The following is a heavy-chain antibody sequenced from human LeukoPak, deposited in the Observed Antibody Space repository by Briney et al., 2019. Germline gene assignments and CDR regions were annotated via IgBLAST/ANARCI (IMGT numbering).Heavy chain of an antibody. CDR2: IIPIFGTA. J-gene: IGHJ4*02. D-gene: IGHD1-26*01. CDR1: GGTFSSYA. Sequence: GASVKVSCKASGGTFSSYAISWVRQAPGQGLEWMGGIIPIFGTANYAQKFQGRVTITTDESTSTAYMELSSLRSEDTAVYYCARDLGPSGSYSQVHPNYFDYWGQGTLVTVSS. CDR3: ARDLGPSGSYSQVHPNYFDY. V-gene: IGHV1-69*05.